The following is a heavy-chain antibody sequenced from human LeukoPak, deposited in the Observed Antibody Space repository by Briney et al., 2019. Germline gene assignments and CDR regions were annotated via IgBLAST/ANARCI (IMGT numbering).Heavy chain of an antibody. CDR1: GYAFSRYG. CDR2: ISVSTGNT. D-gene: IGHD1-26*01. J-gene: IGHJ4*02. V-gene: IGHV1-18*01. Sequence: GASVKISCKASGYAFSRYGISWVRQAPGQGLEFMGWISVSTGNTNYAQKLQGRVTMTTDTSTDTAYMELRSLSSDDTALYFCVREVGSTRVEFAFWGQGTLVTVSS. CDR3: VREVGSTRVEFAF.